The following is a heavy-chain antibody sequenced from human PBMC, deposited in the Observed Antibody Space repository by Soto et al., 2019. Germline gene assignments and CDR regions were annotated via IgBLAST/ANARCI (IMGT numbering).Heavy chain of an antibody. D-gene: IGHD2-21*02. CDR2: ISSSYYI. CDR3: ARGDVVVLTATSNFDY. CDR1: GFTFSSYT. V-gene: IGHV3-21*01. J-gene: IGHJ4*02. Sequence: EVQLVESGGGLVKPGGSLRLSCAASGFTFSSYTMKWVRQAPGKGLEWVASISSSYYIKYADSVKGRFTISRDNAKNSLYLQMNSLRAEDTAEYYCARGDVVVLTATSNFDYWGQGTLVTVSS.